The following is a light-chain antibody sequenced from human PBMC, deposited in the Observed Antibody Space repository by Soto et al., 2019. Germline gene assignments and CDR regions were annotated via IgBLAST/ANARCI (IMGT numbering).Light chain of an antibody. Sequence: QSVLAQPASVSGSPGQSIAISCTGTRSDVGAYNYVSWYQQHPGKAPKLMISEVTNRPSGVSDRFSGSKSGNTASLTISGLQAEDEAAYYSSSFTSRFTFVFGTGTKVTVL. CDR3: SSFTSRFTFV. J-gene: IGLJ1*01. V-gene: IGLV2-14*01. CDR1: RSDVGAYNY. CDR2: EVT.